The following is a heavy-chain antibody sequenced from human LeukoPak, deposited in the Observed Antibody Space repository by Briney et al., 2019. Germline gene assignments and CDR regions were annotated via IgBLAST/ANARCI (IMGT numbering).Heavy chain of an antibody. CDR1: GFTFSSYG. Sequence: GGSLRLSCAASGFTFSSYGMSRVRQAPGKGLEWVSYITFSSSIIYYADSVKGRFTISRDNAKNSLYLQMNSLRAEDTAVYYCVYGGSYYVAWGQGTLVTVSS. V-gene: IGHV3-48*04. CDR3: VYGGSYYVA. CDR2: ITFSSSII. J-gene: IGHJ5*02. D-gene: IGHD1-26*01.